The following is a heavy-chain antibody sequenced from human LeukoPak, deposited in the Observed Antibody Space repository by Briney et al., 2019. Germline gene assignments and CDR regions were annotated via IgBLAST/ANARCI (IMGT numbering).Heavy chain of an antibody. CDR3: AKDRPIFGGGYMDV. Sequence: GGSLRLSCAASGFTFSSYEMNWVRQAPGKGLEWVSYISSSGSTIYYADSVEGRFTISRDNSKYSLYLQMNNLRNEDTALYYCAKDRPIFGGGYMDVWGKGTTVTVSS. CDR2: ISSSGSTI. D-gene: IGHD3-3*01. V-gene: IGHV3-48*03. J-gene: IGHJ6*03. CDR1: GFTFSSYE.